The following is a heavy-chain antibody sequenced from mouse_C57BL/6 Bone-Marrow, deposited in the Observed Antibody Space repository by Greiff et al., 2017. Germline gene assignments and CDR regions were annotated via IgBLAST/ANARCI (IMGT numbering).Heavy chain of an antibody. CDR1: GFNIKDDY. J-gene: IGHJ2*01. CDR2: IDPENGDT. D-gene: IGHD1-1*01. CDR3: TQITTVVATRDY. V-gene: IGHV14-4*01. Sequence: EVKLVESGAELVRPGASVKLSCTASGFNIKDDYMHWVKQRPEQGLEWIGWIDPENGDTEYASKFQGKATITADTSSNTAYLQLSSLTSEDTAVYYCTQITTVVATRDYWGQGTTLTVSS.